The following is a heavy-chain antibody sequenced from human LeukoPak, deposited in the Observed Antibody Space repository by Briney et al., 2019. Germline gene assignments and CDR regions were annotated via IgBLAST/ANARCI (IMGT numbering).Heavy chain of an antibody. CDR2: IKSKTDGGTT. CDR3: TTGNNYYDSVWY. Sequence: GGSLRLSCAASGFTFSNAWMSWVRQAPGKGLEWVGRIKSKTDGGTTDYAAPVKGRFTISRDDSKNTLYLQMNSLKTEDTAVYYCTTGNNYYDSVWYWGQGTLVTVSS. CDR1: GFTFSNAW. D-gene: IGHD3-22*01. V-gene: IGHV3-15*01. J-gene: IGHJ4*02.